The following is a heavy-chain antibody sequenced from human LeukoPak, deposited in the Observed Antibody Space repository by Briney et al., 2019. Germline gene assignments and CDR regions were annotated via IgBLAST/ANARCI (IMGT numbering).Heavy chain of an antibody. V-gene: IGHV3-30-3*01. CDR3: ARGDLSDYLSGWYGYYYYGMDV. J-gene: IGHJ6*02. CDR1: GFTFSSYA. CDR2: ISYDGSNK. Sequence: PGGSLRLSCAASGFTFSSYAMHWVRQAPGKGLEWVAVISYDGSNKYYADSVKGRFTISRDNSKNTLYLQMNSLRAEDTAVYYCARGDLSDYLSGWYGYYYYGMDVWGQGTTVTVSS. D-gene: IGHD6-19*01.